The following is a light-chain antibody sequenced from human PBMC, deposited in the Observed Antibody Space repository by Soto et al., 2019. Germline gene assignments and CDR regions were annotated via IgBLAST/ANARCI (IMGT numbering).Light chain of an antibody. V-gene: IGLV1-44*01. Sequence: QSVLSQPPFASWTPGQRVTISCSVRRSNIGSNIVNWYQQFPGTAPKLLIYNNDQRPSGVPDRFSGSKTGTSASLAISGLQSEDEADYYCSAWDGSLNAIIFGGGTKLTVL. CDR3: SAWDGSLNAII. J-gene: IGLJ2*01. CDR1: RSNIGSNI. CDR2: NND.